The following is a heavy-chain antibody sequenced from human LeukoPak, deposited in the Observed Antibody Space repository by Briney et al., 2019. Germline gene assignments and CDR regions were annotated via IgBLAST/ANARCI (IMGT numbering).Heavy chain of an antibody. Sequence: GGSLRLSCAASGFTFSIYWMTWVRQPPGKGLEWVAKIKHDGSEEYYVDSVKGRFTISRDNAKNSLYLQMNSLRAEDTAVYYCARDSRDYWGQGTLVTVSS. CDR1: GFTFSIYW. V-gene: IGHV3-7*01. CDR2: IKHDGSEE. J-gene: IGHJ4*02. CDR3: ARDSRDY.